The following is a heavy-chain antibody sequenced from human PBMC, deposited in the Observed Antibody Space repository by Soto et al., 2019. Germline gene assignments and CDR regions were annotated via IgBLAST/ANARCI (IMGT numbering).Heavy chain of an antibody. CDR2: ISATSDAA. Sequence: PGGSLRLSCAASGFPFITSAMNWVRQAPGKGLEWVSIISATSDAAYYAESVKGRFTSSRDNSKNTLYLQMNSLRPEDTAMYYCGKYSGSYPVYNGMNVWGQGTTVTVSS. J-gene: IGHJ6*02. CDR3: GKYSGSYPVYNGMNV. CDR1: GFPFITSA. V-gene: IGHV3-23*01. D-gene: IGHD1-26*01.